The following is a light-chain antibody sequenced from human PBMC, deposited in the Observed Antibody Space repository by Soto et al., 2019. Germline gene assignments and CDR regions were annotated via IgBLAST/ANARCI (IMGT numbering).Light chain of an antibody. V-gene: IGKV3-15*01. CDR3: QQYGNGPPST. CDR1: QSVSNK. J-gene: IGKJ1*01. Sequence: EIVMTQSPATLSVSPGDRATLSCRASQSVSNKLAWYQQKPGQAPRLLIYGASTRATGIPARFSGSGSGTDFTLTISRLEPEDFAVYYCQQYGNGPPSTFGQGTKVDIK. CDR2: GAS.